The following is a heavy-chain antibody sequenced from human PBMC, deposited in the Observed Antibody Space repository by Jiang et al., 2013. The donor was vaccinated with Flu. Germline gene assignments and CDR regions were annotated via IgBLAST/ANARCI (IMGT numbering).Heavy chain of an antibody. V-gene: IGHV1-2*02. CDR1: GYTFSDYD. J-gene: IGHJ4*02. CDR2: INLKAGVA. Sequence: AEVKKPGASVRVSCKPSGYTFSDYDLHWVRQAPGEGLEWMGWINLKAGVANYAQNFQGRVTMTWDASISAAYMEISRLKSDDTAVYYCARDFCSNTSCFDSWGQGTLVTVSS. D-gene: IGHD2-2*01. CDR3: ARDFCSNTSCFDS.